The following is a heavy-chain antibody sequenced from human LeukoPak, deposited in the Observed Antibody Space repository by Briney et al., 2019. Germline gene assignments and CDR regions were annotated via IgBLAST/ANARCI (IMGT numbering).Heavy chain of an antibody. CDR3: VVSYLYAFDI. CDR1: GFTFSSYA. J-gene: IGHJ3*02. D-gene: IGHD5-18*01. Sequence: PGGSLRLSCSASGFTFSSYAMHWVRLAPGKGLEYVSAISSNGGSTYYADSVKGRFTISRDNYKNTLNLQMSSLRAEDTAVYYWVVSYLYAFDIWGQGTMVTVSS. V-gene: IGHV3-64D*09. CDR2: ISSNGGST.